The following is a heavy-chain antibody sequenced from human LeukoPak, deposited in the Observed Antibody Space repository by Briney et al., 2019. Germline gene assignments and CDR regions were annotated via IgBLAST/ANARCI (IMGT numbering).Heavy chain of an antibody. CDR3: ARDRYSSGWHLGLPLNWFDP. V-gene: IGHV1-2*02. CDR1: GYTFTGYY. J-gene: IGHJ5*02. CDR2: INPNSGGT. Sequence: ASVKVSCKGSGYTFTGYYMHRVRQAPGQGLEWMGWINPNSGGTNYAQKFQGRVTMTRDTSISTAYMELSRLRSDDTAVYYCARDRYSSGWHLGLPLNWFDPWGQGTLVTVSS. D-gene: IGHD6-19*01.